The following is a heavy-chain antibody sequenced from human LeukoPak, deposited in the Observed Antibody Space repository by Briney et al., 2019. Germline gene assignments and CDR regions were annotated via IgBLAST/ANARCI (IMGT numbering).Heavy chain of an antibody. CDR3: AREVTTGLTDF. V-gene: IGHV4-59*01. J-gene: IGHJ4*02. Sequence: SETLSLTCTVSGGSISSYYWSWIRQPPGKGLEWIGYIYYSGSTNYNPSLKSRVTISVDTSKNQFSLKLSSVTAADTAVYYCAREVTTGLTDFWGQGTLVTVSS. CDR1: GGSISSYY. D-gene: IGHD1-1*01. CDR2: IYYSGST.